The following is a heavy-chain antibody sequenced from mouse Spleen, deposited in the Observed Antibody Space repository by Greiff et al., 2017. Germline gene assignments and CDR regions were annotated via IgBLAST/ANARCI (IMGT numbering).Heavy chain of an antibody. J-gene: IGHJ2*01. CDR3: ARGAGHFDY. CDR1: GYEFSSSW. Sequence: VQLQQSGPELVKPGASVKISCKALGYEFSSSWMNWVKQRPGRGLEWIGRIYPGDGDTNYNGKFKGKATLTADKSSSTAYMQLSSLTSVDSAVYFCARGAGHFDYWGQGTTLTVSS. V-gene: IGHV1-82*01. CDR2: IYPGDGDT.